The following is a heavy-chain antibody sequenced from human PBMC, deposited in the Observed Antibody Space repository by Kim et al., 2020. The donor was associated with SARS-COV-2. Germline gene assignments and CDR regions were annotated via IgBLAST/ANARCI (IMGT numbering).Heavy chain of an antibody. J-gene: IGHJ6*02. Sequence: SETLSLTCTVSGGSISSGGYYWSWIRQLPGKGLEWIGCMYYTGSTHYNPSLKSRVTLSVDTSKNQVSLNLRSVTVADTAVYYCARDFSGYKDYGMDIWGQGTTVTVSS. D-gene: IGHD1-1*01. V-gene: IGHV4-31*03. CDR1: GGSISSGGYY. CDR3: ARDFSGYKDYGMDI. CDR2: MYYTGST.